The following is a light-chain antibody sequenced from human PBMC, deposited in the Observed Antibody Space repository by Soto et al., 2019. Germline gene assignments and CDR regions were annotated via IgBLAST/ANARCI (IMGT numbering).Light chain of an antibody. CDR2: GAS. J-gene: IGKJ2*01. Sequence: DIQMTQSPSPLSASVGDRVIISCRASQNINMYLNWYQQIPGKAPKLLIFGASWLQSGVPSRFSGSGSGTDFTLTISSLQPEDFAIYYCQQSQSMPYTFGSGTKLDIK. CDR3: QQSQSMPYT. CDR1: QNINMY. V-gene: IGKV1-39*01.